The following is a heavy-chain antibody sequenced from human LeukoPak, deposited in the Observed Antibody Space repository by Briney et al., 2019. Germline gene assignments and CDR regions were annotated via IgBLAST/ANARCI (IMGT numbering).Heavy chain of an antibody. J-gene: IGHJ3*02. Sequence: GESLKISCKGSGYGFTTNWIGWVRQAPGKGLEWVSAISGSGGSTYYADSVKGRFTISRDNSKNTLYLQMNSLRAEDTAVYYCAKDLRQDWKVTTNAFDIWGQGTMVTVSS. CDR1: GYGFTTNW. CDR3: AKDLRQDWKVTTNAFDI. CDR2: ISGSGGST. D-gene: IGHD1-1*01. V-gene: IGHV3-23*01.